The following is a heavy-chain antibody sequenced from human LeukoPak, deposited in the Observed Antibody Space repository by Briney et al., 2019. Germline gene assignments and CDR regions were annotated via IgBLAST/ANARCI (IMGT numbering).Heavy chain of an antibody. Sequence: QAGGSLRLSCAASGFTFSSYWMSWVRQAPGKGLEWVSYISSSGSTIYYADSVKGRFTISRDNAKNSLYLQMNSLRAEDTAVYYCAELGITMIGGVRGKGTTVTISS. CDR2: ISSSGSTI. J-gene: IGHJ6*04. CDR1: GFTFSSYW. D-gene: IGHD3-10*02. CDR3: AELGITMIGGV. V-gene: IGHV3-48*04.